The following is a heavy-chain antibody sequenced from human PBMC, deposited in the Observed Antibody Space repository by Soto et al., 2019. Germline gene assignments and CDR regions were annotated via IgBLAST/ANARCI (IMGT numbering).Heavy chain of an antibody. CDR2: ISGSGGST. CDR3: AKDPRFGDDY. J-gene: IGHJ4*02. V-gene: IGHV3-23*01. Sequence: GGSLRLSCAASGFTFSSYDMHWVRQATGKGLEWVSAISGSGGSTYYADSVKGRFTISRDNSKNTLYLQMNSLRAEDTAVYYCAKDPRFGDDYWGQGTLVTVSS. CDR1: GFTFSSYD. D-gene: IGHD3-10*01.